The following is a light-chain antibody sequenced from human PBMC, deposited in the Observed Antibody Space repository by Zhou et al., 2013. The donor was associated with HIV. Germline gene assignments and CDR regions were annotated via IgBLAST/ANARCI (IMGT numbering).Light chain of an antibody. CDR1: SSDVGSYNL. CDR2: EVS. CDR3: TSYAGSNIWV. J-gene: IGLJ3*02. Sequence: QSALTQPASVSGSPGQSITISCTGTSSDVGSYNLVSWYQQHPGKAPKLMIYEVSKRPSGVSNRFSGSKSGNTASLTVSGLQAEDEADYYCTSYAGSNIWVFGGGTKLTVL. V-gene: IGLV2-14*02.